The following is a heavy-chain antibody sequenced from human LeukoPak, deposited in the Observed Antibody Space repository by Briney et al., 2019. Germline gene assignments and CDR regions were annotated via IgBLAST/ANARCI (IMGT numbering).Heavy chain of an antibody. CDR2: ISTSSSYI. J-gene: IGHJ5*02. V-gene: IGHV3-21*01. Sequence: GGSLRLSCAASGFTVSNYYMSWVRQAPGKGLEWVSSISTSSSYIYYADSVKGRFTISRDNARNSLYLQMNTLRAEDTAVYSCARGADGVSSNSRGWFDPWGQGTLVTVSS. CDR3: ARGADGVSSNSRGWFDP. CDR1: GFTVSNYY. D-gene: IGHD2-15*01.